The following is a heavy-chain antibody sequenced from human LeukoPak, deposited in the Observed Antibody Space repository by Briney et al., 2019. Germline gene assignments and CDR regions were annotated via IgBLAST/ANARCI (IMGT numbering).Heavy chain of an antibody. J-gene: IGHJ5*02. Sequence: SETLSLTCAVYGGSFSGYYWSWIRQPPGKGLEWIGEINHSGSTNYNPSLKSRVTISVDTSKNQFSLKLSSVTAADTAVYYCARDWYSGSSARNWFDPWGQGTLVTVSS. CDR3: ARDWYSGSSARNWFDP. CDR2: INHSGST. D-gene: IGHD1-26*01. V-gene: IGHV4-34*01. CDR1: GGSFSGYY.